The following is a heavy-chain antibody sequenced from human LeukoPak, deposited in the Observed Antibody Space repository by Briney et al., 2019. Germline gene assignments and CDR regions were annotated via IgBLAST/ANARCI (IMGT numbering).Heavy chain of an antibody. V-gene: IGHV3-30*08. CDR2: VCYDGRNE. J-gene: IGHJ4*02. D-gene: IGHD6-13*01. Sequence: VGSLRLSCAASTFTFSIYTTRWGRQTPDKGLEWGALVCYDGRNEYYAECVKGRLTIYRDNSTKSLYLQMHSVRDKDTDVYYCARRGRYTSSWYYFDYWGQGILVTVSS. CDR1: TFTFSIYT. CDR3: ARRGRYTSSWYYFDY.